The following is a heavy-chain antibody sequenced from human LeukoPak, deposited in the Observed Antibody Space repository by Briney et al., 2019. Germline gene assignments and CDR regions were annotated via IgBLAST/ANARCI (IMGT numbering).Heavy chain of an antibody. CDR2: IYYSGST. CDR3: ARELRITMVRVFYYYMDI. V-gene: IGHV4-59*01. J-gene: IGHJ6*03. CDR1: SGSTLSYY. D-gene: IGHD3-10*01. Sequence: SETLSLTCTVSSGSTLSYYWTWIRQPPGKGLEWIGSIYYSGSTNYNPSLNSRITMSVDTSKNQFSLKLSSVTAADTAVYYCARELRITMVRVFYYYMDIWGKGTTVTVSS.